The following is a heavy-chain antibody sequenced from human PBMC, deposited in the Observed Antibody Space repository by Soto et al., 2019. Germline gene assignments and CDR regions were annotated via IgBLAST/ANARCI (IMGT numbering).Heavy chain of an antibody. V-gene: IGHV3-33*08. D-gene: IGHD6-19*01. CDR1: GFTFSSYG. CDR3: ARDMGDSSGQALDY. CDR2: IWYDGINK. J-gene: IGHJ4*02. Sequence: PGGSLRLSCAASGFTFSSYGIQWVRQAPCKGLESVALIWYDGINKYYSDSVKGRFTISRDNSKNTLDLQMNSLRAEDTAVYYCARDMGDSSGQALDYCGQGTLVTFSS.